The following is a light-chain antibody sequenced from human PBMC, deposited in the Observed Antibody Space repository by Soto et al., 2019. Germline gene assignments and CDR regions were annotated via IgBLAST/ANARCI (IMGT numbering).Light chain of an antibody. Sequence: EIVMTQSPATLSVSPGEGATLSCRASQGIGSTLAWYQHKPGQTPRLLIYDASTRATGVPARFSGSGSGTEFTLTINSLQCEDFAVYYCQRYNNWPLTFGGGTKVDIK. CDR1: QGIGST. J-gene: IGKJ4*01. CDR3: QRYNNWPLT. CDR2: DAS. V-gene: IGKV3-15*01.